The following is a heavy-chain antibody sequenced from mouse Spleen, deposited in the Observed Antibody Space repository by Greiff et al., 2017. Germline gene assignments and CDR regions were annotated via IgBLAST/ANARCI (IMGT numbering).Heavy chain of an antibody. J-gene: IGHJ2*01. D-gene: IGHD2-1*01. V-gene: IGHV5-9-3*01. Sequence: EVQLVESGGGLVKPGGSLKLSCAASGFTFSSYAMSWVRQTPEKRLEWVATISSGGSYTYYPDSVKGRFTISRDNAKNTLYLQMSSLRSEDTAMYYCARQNYGNRFDYWGQGTTLTVSS. CDR1: GFTFSSYA. CDR3: ARQNYGNRFDY. CDR2: ISSGGSYT.